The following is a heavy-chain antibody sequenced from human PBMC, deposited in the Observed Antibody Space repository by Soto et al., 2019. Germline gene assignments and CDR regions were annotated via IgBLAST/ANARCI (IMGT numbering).Heavy chain of an antibody. CDR2: IYYSGST. CDR3: ARVVVYYDSRYFDY. Sequence: SETLSLTCTVSDGSISSGDYYWSWIRQPPGKGLEWIGYIYYSGSTYYNPSLKSRVTISVDTSKNQFSLKLSSVTAADTAVYYCARVVVYYDSRYFDYWGQGTLVTVSS. V-gene: IGHV4-30-4*01. J-gene: IGHJ4*02. D-gene: IGHD3-22*01. CDR1: DGSISSGDYY.